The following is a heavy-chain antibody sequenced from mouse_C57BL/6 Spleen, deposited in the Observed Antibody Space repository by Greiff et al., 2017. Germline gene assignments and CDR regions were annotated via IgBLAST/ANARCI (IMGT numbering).Heavy chain of an antibody. CDR1: GFAFTNYL. D-gene: IGHD2-4*01. V-gene: IGHV1-54*01. Sequence: QVQLQQSGAELVRPGTSVKVSCKASGFAFTNYLIEWVKQRPGQGLEWIGVINPGSGGTNYTEKFKGKATLTADKSSSTAYMQLSGLTSEDSAVYFCARGGYDYDEGVFDYWGQGTTLTVSS. CDR3: ARGGYDYDEGVFDY. CDR2: INPGSGGT. J-gene: IGHJ2*01.